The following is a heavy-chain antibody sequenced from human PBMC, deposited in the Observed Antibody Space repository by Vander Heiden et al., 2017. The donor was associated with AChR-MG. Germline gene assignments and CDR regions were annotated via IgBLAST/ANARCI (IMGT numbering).Heavy chain of an antibody. V-gene: IGHV3-33*01. CDR3: ARDHSIYGVAYFDY. CDR1: GFTFGSYG. CDR2: IWYDGSNK. Sequence: QVQLVESGGGVVQPGRSLRLSCAASGFTFGSYGMHWVRQDPGKGLEWVAVIWYDGSNKYYADSVKGRFTISRDNSKNTLYLQMNSLRAEDTAVYYCARDHSIYGVAYFDYWGQGTLVTVSS. D-gene: IGHD3-3*02. J-gene: IGHJ4*02.